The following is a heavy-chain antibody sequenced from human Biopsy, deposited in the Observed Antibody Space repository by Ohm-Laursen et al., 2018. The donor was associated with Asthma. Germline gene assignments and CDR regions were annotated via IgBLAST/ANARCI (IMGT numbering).Heavy chain of an antibody. CDR3: ARTYYDFLTGQVNDAFAM. CDR2: INAGNGNT. CDR1: GYTFINYA. Sequence: GASVKVSCKASGYTFINYAIHWVRQAPGQRLEWMGWINAGNGNTKYSQKFQGRVTISRDTSASTAYMDLSSLRSEDTAVYYCARTYYDFLTGQVNDAFAMCGQGTMVTVSS. V-gene: IGHV1-3*01. J-gene: IGHJ3*02. D-gene: IGHD3-9*01.